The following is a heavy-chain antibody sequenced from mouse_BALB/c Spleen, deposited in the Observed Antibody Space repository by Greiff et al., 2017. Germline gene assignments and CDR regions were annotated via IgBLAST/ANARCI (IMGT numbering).Heavy chain of an antibody. CDR2: ISSGGST. CDR1: GFTFSSYA. Sequence: VMLVESGGGLVKPGGSLKLSCAASGFTFSSYAMSWVRQTPEKRLEWVASISSGGSTYYPDSVKGRFTISRDNARNILYLQMSSLRSEDTAMYYCARGRGYGSSYGFAYWGQGTLVTVSA. J-gene: IGHJ3*01. V-gene: IGHV5-6-5*01. CDR3: ARGRGYGSSYGFAY. D-gene: IGHD1-1*01.